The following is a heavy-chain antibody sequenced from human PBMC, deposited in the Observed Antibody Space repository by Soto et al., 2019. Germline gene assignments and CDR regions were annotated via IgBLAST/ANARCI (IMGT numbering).Heavy chain of an antibody. CDR2: IYYLGST. CDR3: AREGYDGSGSPYTAD. J-gene: IGHJ4*02. D-gene: IGHD3-10*01. Sequence: SETLSLTCSVSGGTMIEYFWSWIRQSPGKGLEWIGYIYYLGSTDYNPSLKSRVTISVDTSKRQFSLRLTSVTAADTAVYYCAREGYDGSGSPYTADWGPGTQVTVSS. V-gene: IGHV4-59*01. CDR1: GGTMIEYF.